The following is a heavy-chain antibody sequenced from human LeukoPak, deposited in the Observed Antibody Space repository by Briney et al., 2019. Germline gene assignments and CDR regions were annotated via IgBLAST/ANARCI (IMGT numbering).Heavy chain of an antibody. D-gene: IGHD2-8*02. J-gene: IGHJ1*01. Sequence: PSETLSLTCTRSGGCISVNYLLWMRQPPGQGLEWIEYISNSATTYFNSSLKSRVTISVDTSSNQFALKVASLTAPDTAVYYLVRVRTGNTGPPEYIEDWGQGTLVTVSS. CDR2: ISNSATT. CDR3: VRVRTGNTGPPEYIED. V-gene: IGHV4-59*12. CDR1: GGCISVNY.